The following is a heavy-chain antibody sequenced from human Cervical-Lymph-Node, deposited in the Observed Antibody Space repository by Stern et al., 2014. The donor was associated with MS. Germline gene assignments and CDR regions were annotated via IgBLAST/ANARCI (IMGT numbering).Heavy chain of an antibody. D-gene: IGHD5-18*01. J-gene: IGHJ4*02. CDR2: IYWDDDK. CDR3: AHGLEIRLWAAY. V-gene: IGHV2-5*02. CDR1: GFSLSTSGVG. Sequence: QVTLRESGPTLVKPTQTLTLTCTFSGFSLSTSGVGVGWIRQPPGKALEWIVLIYWDDDKRYSPSLKSRLTITKDTSKNQVVLTMTNMDPVDTATYYCAHGLEIRLWAAYWGQGTLVTVSS.